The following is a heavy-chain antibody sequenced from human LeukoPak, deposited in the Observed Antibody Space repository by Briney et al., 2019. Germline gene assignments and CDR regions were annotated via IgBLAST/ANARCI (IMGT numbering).Heavy chain of an antibody. CDR3: AREATSGSYCELDY. CDR2: FDPEDGET. D-gene: IGHD1-26*01. J-gene: IGHJ4*02. CDR1: GYTLTELS. V-gene: IGHV1-24*01. Sequence: ASVKVSCKVSGYTLTELSMHWVRQAPGKGLEWMGGFDPEDGETIYAQKFQGRVTMTEDTSTDTAYMELRSLRSDDTAVYYCAREATSGSYCELDYWGQGTLVTVSS.